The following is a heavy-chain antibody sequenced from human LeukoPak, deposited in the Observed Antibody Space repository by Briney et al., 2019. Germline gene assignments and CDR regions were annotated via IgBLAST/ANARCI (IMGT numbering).Heavy chain of an antibody. V-gene: IGHV4-59*01. D-gene: IGHD3-22*01. Sequence: PSETLSLTCTFSDGSISSYYWSWIRQPPGKVLDWIGYIYYSGSTNYNPSLSSGVTISVDTSKNKLSLKLSSVTAADTAVYYCARPKYYYDPYAFDIWGQGTMVAVSS. CDR1: DGSISSYY. J-gene: IGHJ3*02. CDR2: IYYSGST. CDR3: ARPKYYYDPYAFDI.